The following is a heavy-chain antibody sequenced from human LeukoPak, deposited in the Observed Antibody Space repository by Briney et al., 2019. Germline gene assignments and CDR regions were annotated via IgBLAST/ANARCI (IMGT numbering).Heavy chain of an antibody. CDR3: ARDKQGYCSSTSCPPNYYYYMGV. V-gene: IGHV1-46*01. J-gene: IGHJ6*03. CDR2: INPSGGST. CDR1: GYTFTNYY. D-gene: IGHD2-2*01. Sequence: ASVKVSCKASGYTFTNYYMHWVRQAPGQGLEWMGIINPSGGSTSYAQKFQGRATMTRDTSTSTVYMELSSLRSEDTAVYYCARDKQGYCSSTSCPPNYYYYMGVWGKGTTVTVSS.